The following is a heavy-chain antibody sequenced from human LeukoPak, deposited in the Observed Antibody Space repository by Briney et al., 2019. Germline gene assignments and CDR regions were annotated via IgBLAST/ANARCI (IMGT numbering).Heavy chain of an antibody. J-gene: IGHJ4*02. Sequence: SETLSLTCTVSGGSISSYYWSWIRQPPGKGLEWIGYIYYSGSTNYNPSLKSRVTISVDTSKNQFSLKLSSVTAADTAVYYCARESGYYDSSGYYYYWGQGTLVTVSS. CDR2: IYYSGST. D-gene: IGHD3-22*01. CDR3: ARESGYYDSSGYYYY. V-gene: IGHV4-59*01. CDR1: GGSISSYY.